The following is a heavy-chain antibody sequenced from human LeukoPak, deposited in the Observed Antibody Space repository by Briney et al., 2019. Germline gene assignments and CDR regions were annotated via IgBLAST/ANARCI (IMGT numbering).Heavy chain of an antibody. CDR3: ARQERYYSSGSYTYFQY. J-gene: IGHJ1*01. V-gene: IGHV4-59*08. D-gene: IGHD3-10*01. CDR1: GGSISSYY. CDR2: IYYSGST. Sequence: SETLSLTCTVSGGSISSYYWSWIRQPPGKGLEWIGYIYYSGSTNYNPSLKSRVTISVDTSKNQFSLTVSSVTAADTAVYYCARQERYYSSGSYTYFQYWGQGTLVTVSS.